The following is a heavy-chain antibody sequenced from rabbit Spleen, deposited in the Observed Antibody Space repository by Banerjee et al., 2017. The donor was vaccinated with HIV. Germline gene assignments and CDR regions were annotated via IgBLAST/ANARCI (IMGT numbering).Heavy chain of an antibody. D-gene: IGHD1-1*01. V-gene: IGHV1S45*01. CDR1: GFSFNSGHD. J-gene: IGHJ3*01. CDR2: AYAGSSGST. CDR3: ARDSDRTDFAL. Sequence: QEQLVESGGGLIQPGGSLKLSCTVSGFSFNSGHDMCWVRQAPGKGLEWVACAYAGSSGSTYSATWAKGRFTISKTSSTTMTLQMPSLTAADTATYFCARDSDRTDFALWGQGTLVTVS.